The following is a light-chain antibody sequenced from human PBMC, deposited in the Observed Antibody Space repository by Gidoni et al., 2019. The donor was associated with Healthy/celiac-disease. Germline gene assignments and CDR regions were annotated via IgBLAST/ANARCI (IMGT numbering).Light chain of an antibody. Sequence: SYVRTQPPSVSVAPGKTARITCGGNNIGSKSVHWYQQKPGQAPVLVIYYDSDRPSGIPERFSGSNSGNTATLTISRVEAGDEADYYCQVWDSSSDHPYVFGTGTKVTVL. V-gene: IGLV3-21*04. J-gene: IGLJ1*01. CDR1: NIGSKS. CDR2: YDS. CDR3: QVWDSSSDHPYV.